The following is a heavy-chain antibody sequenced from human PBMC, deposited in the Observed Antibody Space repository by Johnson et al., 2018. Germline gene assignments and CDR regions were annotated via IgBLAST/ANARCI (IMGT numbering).Heavy chain of an antibody. J-gene: IGHJ6*02. D-gene: IGHD1-26*01. CDR1: GFTFSSYA. V-gene: IGHV3-30*18. CDR3: AKEVFSGSYPSHYGRDV. CDR2: ISYDRSNQ. Sequence: VQLVESGGGVVQPGRSLRLSCAASGFTFSSYAMHWVRQAPGKGLEWVALISYDRSNQYYADSVKGRFTISRDTSRNSLYLQMDSLRAEDTAVYYCAKEVFSGSYPSHYGRDVVGQGTTVTVS.